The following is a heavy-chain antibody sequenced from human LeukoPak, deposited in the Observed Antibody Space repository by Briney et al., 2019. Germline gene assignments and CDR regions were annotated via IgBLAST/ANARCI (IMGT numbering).Heavy chain of an antibody. CDR3: ARGGPYSSSWYDYYYYYGMDV. CDR2: INAGNGNT. J-gene: IGHJ6*02. D-gene: IGHD6-13*01. V-gene: IGHV1-3*01. CDR1: GYTFTSYA. Sequence: ASVKVSCKASGYTFTSYAMHWVRQAPGQRLEWMGWINAGNGNTKYSQKFQGRVTITRDTSASTAYMELSSLRSEDTAVYYCARGGPYSSSWYDYYYYYGMDVWGQGTTVTVSS.